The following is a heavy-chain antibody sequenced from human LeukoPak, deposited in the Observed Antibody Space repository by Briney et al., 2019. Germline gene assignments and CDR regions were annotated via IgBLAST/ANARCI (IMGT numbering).Heavy chain of an antibody. CDR2: ISYDGSNK. J-gene: IGHJ4*02. Sequence: GGTLRLSCAASGFTLSSYGMHWVRQAPGKGLEWVAVISYDGSNKYYTDSVKGRSTISRDNSNHTLYLQMNSLRAEDTAVYYCAKGRVIYYDSSGYYYYFDYWGQGTLVTVSS. CDR1: GFTLSSYG. CDR3: AKGRVIYYDSSGYYYYFDY. V-gene: IGHV3-30*18. D-gene: IGHD3-22*01.